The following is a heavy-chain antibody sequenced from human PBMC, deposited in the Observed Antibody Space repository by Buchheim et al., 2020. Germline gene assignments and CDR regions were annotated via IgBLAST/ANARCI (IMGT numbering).Heavy chain of an antibody. J-gene: IGHJ4*02. V-gene: IGHV3-23*01. CDR2: ISNSGGNT. CDR3: AKVLFFGSGIYYYFDY. D-gene: IGHD3-10*01. CDR1: GFTFNTYA. Sequence: EVLLLDSGGGLVQPGGSLRLSCAASGFTFNTYAMSWVRQAPGKGPEWVSSISNSGGNTYYADSVKGRLTISRDNHKNRLSLQMNSLRTEDTALYYCAKVLFFGSGIYYYFDYWGQGTL.